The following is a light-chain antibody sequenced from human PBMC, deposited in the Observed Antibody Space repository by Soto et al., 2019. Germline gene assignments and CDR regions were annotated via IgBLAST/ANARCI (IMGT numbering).Light chain of an antibody. Sequence: DIQMTQSPSSLSASVGDRVTITCQASQYIANYLNWYQRKPGKAPKLLIYDASNLQFGVPSRFSGSGSGTHFTFTISSLQPEDIGTYYCQQYNNVPPEFNFGGGTKVEIK. CDR2: DAS. V-gene: IGKV1-33*01. J-gene: IGKJ4*01. CDR1: QYIANY. CDR3: QQYNNVPPEFN.